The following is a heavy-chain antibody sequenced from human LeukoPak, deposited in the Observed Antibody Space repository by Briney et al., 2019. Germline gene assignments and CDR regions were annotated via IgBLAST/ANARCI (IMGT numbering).Heavy chain of an antibody. CDR3: ARGGGATRIDY. CDR1: GDSLRSGTYY. CDR2: IYTSGST. V-gene: IGHV4-61*02. D-gene: IGHD5-12*01. Sequence: SQTLSLTCSVSGDSLRSGTYYWSWIRPPAGKGLEWIGRIYTSGSTSYNPSLKSRVTISVDTSKNQFSLKLTSVTAADTAVYYCARGGGATRIDYWGQGTLVTVSS. J-gene: IGHJ4*02.